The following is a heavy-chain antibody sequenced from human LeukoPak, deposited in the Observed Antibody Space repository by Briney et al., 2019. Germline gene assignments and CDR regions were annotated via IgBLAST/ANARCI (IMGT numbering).Heavy chain of an antibody. CDR1: GYTFTIYY. CDR2: IHPSGGST. CDR3: ARGRSQMDV. Sequence: VSCKASGYTFTIYYIHWVRQAPGQGLEWMGIIHPSGGSTTYAQNFQGRVTMTRDTSTSTVYMELSRLRSEDTAVYYCARGRSQMDVWGQGTTVTVSS. V-gene: IGHV1-46*01. J-gene: IGHJ6*02.